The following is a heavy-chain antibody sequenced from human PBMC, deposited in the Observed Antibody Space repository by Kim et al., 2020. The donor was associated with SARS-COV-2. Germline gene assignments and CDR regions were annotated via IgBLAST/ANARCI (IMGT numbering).Heavy chain of an antibody. J-gene: IGHJ4*02. D-gene: IGHD4-17*01. CDR2: IWYDGSNK. CDR1: GFTFSSYA. Sequence: GGSLRLSCAASGFTFSSYAMHWVRQAPGKGLEWVAVIWYDGSNKYYADSVKGRFTISRDNSKNTLYLQMNSLRAEDTAVYYCAKGGDYGFCDYWGQGTLVTVSS. CDR3: AKGGDYGFCDY. V-gene: IGHV3-33*06.